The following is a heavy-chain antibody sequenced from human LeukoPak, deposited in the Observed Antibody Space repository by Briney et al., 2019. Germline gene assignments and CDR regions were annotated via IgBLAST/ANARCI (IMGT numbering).Heavy chain of an antibody. CDR3: AREGRVSGYDFDC. D-gene: IGHD5-12*01. V-gene: IGHV3-74*03. Sequence: PGGSLRLSCAASGFTFSSYWMHWVRQAPGKGLVWVSRINSDGSSNTYADSVKGRFTISRDNAKNTLFLKMNNLRVEDTAVYYCAREGRVSGYDFDCWGQGTLVTVSS. CDR1: GFTFSSYW. J-gene: IGHJ4*02. CDR2: INSDGSSN.